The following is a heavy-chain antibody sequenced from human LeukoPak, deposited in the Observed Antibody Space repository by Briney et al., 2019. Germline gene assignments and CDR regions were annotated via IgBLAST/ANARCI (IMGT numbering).Heavy chain of an antibody. Sequence: GGSLRLSCAASGFTVSGNDMSWVRQTPGKGLEWVSVIYSGGSTYYADSVKGRFTISRDNSKNTLYLQMNSLRAEDTAVYYCANTDSRVRGKDYYYYMDVWGKGTTVTVSS. J-gene: IGHJ6*03. CDR1: GFTVSGND. V-gene: IGHV3-53*05. CDR2: IYSGGST. CDR3: ANTDSRVRGKDYYYYMDV. D-gene: IGHD3-10*01.